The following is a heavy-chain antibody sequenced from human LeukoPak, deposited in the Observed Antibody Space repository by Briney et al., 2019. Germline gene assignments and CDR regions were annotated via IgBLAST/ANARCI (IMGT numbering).Heavy chain of an antibody. V-gene: IGHV1-24*01. J-gene: IGHJ5*02. Sequence: GASVKVSCEVSGYTLTELSMHWVRQAPGKGLEWMGGFDPEDGETIYAQKFQGRVTMTEDTSTDTAYMELSSLRSEDTAVYYCATSAMVTMGWFDPWGQGTLVTVSS. CDR2: FDPEDGET. CDR1: GYTLTELS. CDR3: ATSAMVTMGWFDP. D-gene: IGHD5-18*01.